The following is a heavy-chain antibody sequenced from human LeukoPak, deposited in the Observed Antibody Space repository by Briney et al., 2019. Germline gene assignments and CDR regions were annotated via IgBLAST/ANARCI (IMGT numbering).Heavy chain of an antibody. CDR2: IWYGGSNK. CDR1: GFTFSSYG. Sequence: PGRSLRLSCAACGFTFSSYGMHWVRQAPGKGLEWVAVIWYGGSNKYYADSVKGRFTISRDNSKNTLYLQMNSLRAEDTAVYYCASPGGYCPSTRCYEAIDYWGQGTLVTVSS. J-gene: IGHJ4*02. CDR3: ASPGGYCPSTRCYEAIDY. D-gene: IGHD2-2*01. V-gene: IGHV3-33*08.